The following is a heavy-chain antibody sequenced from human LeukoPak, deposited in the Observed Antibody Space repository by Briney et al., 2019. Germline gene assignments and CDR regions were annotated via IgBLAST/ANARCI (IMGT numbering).Heavy chain of an antibody. V-gene: IGHV4-59*01. Sequence: PSETLSLTCTVSGGSISSYYWSWIRQPPGKGLEWIGYVYYSGSTNYNPSLKSRVTIAVDTSKNQFSLKLSSVTAADTAVYYCARGVYIAAAQYGYWGQGTLVTVSS. J-gene: IGHJ4*02. CDR2: VYYSGST. CDR1: GGSISSYY. CDR3: ARGVYIAAAQYGY. D-gene: IGHD6-13*01.